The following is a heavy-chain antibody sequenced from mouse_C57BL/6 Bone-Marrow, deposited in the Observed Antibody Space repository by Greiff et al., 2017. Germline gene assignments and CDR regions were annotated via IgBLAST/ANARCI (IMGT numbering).Heavy chain of an antibody. CDR2: IYPGSGST. J-gene: IGHJ1*03. V-gene: IGHV1-55*01. CDR3: ARPYYGNYWYFDV. Sequence: VQLQQSGAELVKPGASVKMSCKASGYTFTSYWITWVKQRPGQGLEWIGDIYPGSGSTNYNEKFKSKATLTVDTSSSTAYMQLSSLTSEDSAAYYCARPYYGNYWYFDVWGTGTTVTVSS. D-gene: IGHD2-10*01. CDR1: GYTFTSYW.